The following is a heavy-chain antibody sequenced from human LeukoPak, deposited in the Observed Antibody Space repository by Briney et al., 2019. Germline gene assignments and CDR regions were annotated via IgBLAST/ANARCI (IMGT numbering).Heavy chain of an antibody. V-gene: IGHV4-59*01. D-gene: IGHD4-17*01. CDR2: IYYSGST. J-gene: IGHJ4*02. CDR1: GGSISSYY. CDR3: ARGGSVTTN. Sequence: SETLSLTCTVSGGSISSYYWSWIRQPPGKGLEWIGYIYYSGSTNYNPSLKSRVTISVDTSKNQFSLKLSSVTAADTAEYYCARGGSVTTNWRQGTLVTVSS.